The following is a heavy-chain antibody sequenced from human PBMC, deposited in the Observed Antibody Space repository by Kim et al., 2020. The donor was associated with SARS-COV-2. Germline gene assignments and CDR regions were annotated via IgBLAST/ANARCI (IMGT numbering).Heavy chain of an antibody. CDR3: ARGLRRDGQYEHYFDY. CDR1: GGSFSGYY. Sequence: SETLSLTCAVYGGSFSGYYWSWIRQPPGKGLEWIGEINHSGSTNYNPSLKSRVTISVDTSKNQFSLKLSSVTAADTAVYYCARGLRRDGQYEHYFDYWGQGTLVTVSS. CDR2: INHSGST. V-gene: IGHV4-34*01. J-gene: IGHJ4*02. D-gene: IGHD3-16*01.